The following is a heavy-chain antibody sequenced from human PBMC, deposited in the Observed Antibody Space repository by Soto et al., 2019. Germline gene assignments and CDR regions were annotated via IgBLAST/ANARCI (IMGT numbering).Heavy chain of an antibody. V-gene: IGHV4-30-4*01. Sequence: PSETLSLTCTVSGGSISSGDYYWSWIRQPPGKGLEWIGYIYYSGSTYYNPSLKSRVTISVDTSKNQFSLELSSVTAADTAVYYCARDNGGTMVRGGMDVWGQGTTVTVSS. D-gene: IGHD3-10*01. J-gene: IGHJ6*02. CDR1: GGSISSGDYY. CDR2: IYYSGST. CDR3: ARDNGGTMVRGGMDV.